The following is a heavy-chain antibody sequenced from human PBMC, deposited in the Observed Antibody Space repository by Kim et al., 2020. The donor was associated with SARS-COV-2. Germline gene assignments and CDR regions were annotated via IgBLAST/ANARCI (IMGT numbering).Heavy chain of an antibody. CDR3: VKDTVAMDV. CDR1: GFAFNTYG. Sequence: GGSLRLSCAASGFAFNTYGMSWVRQTPGRGLEWVASHFAGGGSTYYADSGKGRFTISRDNSENTWYLQMNSLRVEDTAIYYCVKDTVAMDVWGQGTTVTVSS. J-gene: IGHJ6*02. V-gene: IGHV3-23*01. D-gene: IGHD4-17*01. CDR2: HFAGGGST.